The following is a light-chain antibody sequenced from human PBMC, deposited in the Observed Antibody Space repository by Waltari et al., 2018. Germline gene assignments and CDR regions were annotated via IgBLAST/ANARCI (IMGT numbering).Light chain of an antibody. CDR3: SSHTSSSTLV. CDR1: SSHLASSNY. CDR2: DVT. V-gene: IGLV2-14*01. J-gene: IGLJ3*02. Sequence: QSALTQPASVSGSPGQPITIPCTPPSSHLASSNYSYWYQQHPGKAPKLLIYDVTKRPSGVSNRFSGSKSGNTASLTISGLQGEDEADYYCSSHTSSSTLVFGGGTRLTVL.